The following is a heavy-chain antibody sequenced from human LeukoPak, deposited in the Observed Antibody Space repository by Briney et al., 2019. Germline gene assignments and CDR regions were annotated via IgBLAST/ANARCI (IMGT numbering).Heavy chain of an antibody. V-gene: IGHV1-8*01. D-gene: IGHD2-8*01. CDR3: ARVYLLDAFDI. Sequence: SGGSLRLSCAASGFPFTSYDINWVRQATGQGLEWMGWMNPNSGNTGYAQKFQGRVTMTRNTSISTAYMELSSLRSEDTAVYYCARVYLLDAFDIWGQGTMVTVSS. J-gene: IGHJ3*02. CDR1: GFPFTSYD. CDR2: MNPNSGNT.